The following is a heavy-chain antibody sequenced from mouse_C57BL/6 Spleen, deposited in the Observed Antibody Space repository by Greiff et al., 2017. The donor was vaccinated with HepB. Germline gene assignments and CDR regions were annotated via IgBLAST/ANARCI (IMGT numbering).Heavy chain of an antibody. CDR2: IDPSDSYT. CDR1: GYTFTSYW. J-gene: IGHJ4*01. Sequence: QVQLQQPGAELVRPGTSVKLSCKASGYTFTSYWMHWVKQRPGQGLEWIGVIDPSDSYTNYNQKFKGKATLTVDPSSSTAYMQLSSLTSEDSAVYYCASASSGYYYAMDYWGQGTSVTVSS. CDR3: ASASSGYYYAMDY. D-gene: IGHD3-2*02. V-gene: IGHV1-59*01.